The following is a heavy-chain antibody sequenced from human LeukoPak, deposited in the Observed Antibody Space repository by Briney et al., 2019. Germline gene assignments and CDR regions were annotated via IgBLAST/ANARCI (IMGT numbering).Heavy chain of an antibody. CDR2: INWNGGST. Sequence: PGGSLRLSCAAAGFTFDDYGMKWVRQAPGKGREWVSGINWNGGSTGYADSVKGRFTISRDNAKNSLYLQMNSLRAEDTALSYCARVYELREEDYYYYYMDVWGKGTTVTVSS. J-gene: IGHJ6*03. CDR3: ARVYELREEDYYYYYMDV. V-gene: IGHV3-20*04. CDR1: GFTFDDYG. D-gene: IGHD5/OR15-5a*01.